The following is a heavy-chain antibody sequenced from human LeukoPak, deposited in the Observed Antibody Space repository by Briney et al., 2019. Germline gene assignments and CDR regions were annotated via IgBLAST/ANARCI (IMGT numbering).Heavy chain of an antibody. CDR2: ISGSGGTT. Sequence: GGSLRLSCAASGFTFSSYDMNWVRQAPGKGLEWVSEISGSGGTTYYADSVKGRFTISRDNARNSLYLQMNSLRAEDTAVYYCAVRFDYWGQGILVTVSS. J-gene: IGHJ4*02. D-gene: IGHD3-16*02. V-gene: IGHV3-23*01. CDR1: GFTFSSYD. CDR3: AVRFDY.